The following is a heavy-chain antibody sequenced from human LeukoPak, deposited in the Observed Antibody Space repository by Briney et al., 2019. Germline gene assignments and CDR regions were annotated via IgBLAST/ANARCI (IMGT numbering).Heavy chain of an antibody. Sequence: ASVKVSCKASGHTFTGYYMHWVRQAPGQGLEWMGWINPNSGGTNYAQKFQGRVTMTRDTSISTAYMELSRLRSDDTAVYYCARGDTVVVPAAILDYWGQGTLVTVSS. CDR2: INPNSGGT. V-gene: IGHV1-2*02. D-gene: IGHD2-2*01. CDR1: GHTFTGYY. CDR3: ARGDTVVVPAAILDY. J-gene: IGHJ4*02.